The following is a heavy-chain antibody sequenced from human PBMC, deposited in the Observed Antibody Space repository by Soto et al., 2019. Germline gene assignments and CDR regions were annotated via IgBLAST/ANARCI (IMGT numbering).Heavy chain of an antibody. CDR3: ARDRAEDGRAALQPHYGMDV. CDR2: INPNSGGT. Sequence: ASVKVSCKASGYTFTGYYMHWVRQAPGQGLEWMGWINPNSGGTNYAQKFQGWVTMTRDTSISTAYMELSRLRSDDTAVYYCARDRAEDGRAALQPHYGMDVWGQGTTVTVSS. D-gene: IGHD6-25*01. J-gene: IGHJ6*02. V-gene: IGHV1-2*04. CDR1: GYTFTGYY.